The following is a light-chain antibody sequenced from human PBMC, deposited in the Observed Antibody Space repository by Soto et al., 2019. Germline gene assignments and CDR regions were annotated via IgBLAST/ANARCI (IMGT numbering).Light chain of an antibody. CDR2: DAS. V-gene: IGKV1-5*01. CDR3: QQYNSYSRT. J-gene: IGKJ1*01. Sequence: DIQMTQSPSTLSASVGDRVTVXCRASQSISNWLAWYQQKPGKAPKVLIYDASSLESGVPSRFSGSGSGTQFTLTISSLQPDDFATYYCQQYNSYSRTFGQGTKVDIK. CDR1: QSISNW.